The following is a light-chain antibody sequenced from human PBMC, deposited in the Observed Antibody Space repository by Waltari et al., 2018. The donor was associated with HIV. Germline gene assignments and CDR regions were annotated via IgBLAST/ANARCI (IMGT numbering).Light chain of an antibody. J-gene: IGKJ1*01. V-gene: IGKV4-1*01. Sequence: DIVMTQSPDSLAVSLGERATINCKSSQSLLFRSDNKNYLTWYQQKPGQPPKLLIYWASTRESGVPDRCSGSGSGTDFTLTISSLQAEDVAVYYCQQYYSSPTFGQRTKVEIK. CDR1: QSLLFRSDNKNY. CDR2: WAS. CDR3: QQYYSSPT.